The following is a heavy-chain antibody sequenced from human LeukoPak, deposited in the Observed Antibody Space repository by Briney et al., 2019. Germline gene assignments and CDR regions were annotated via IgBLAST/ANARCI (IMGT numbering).Heavy chain of an antibody. Sequence: PGGSLRLSCAASGFTFSSYSMNWVRQAPGKGLEWVSSISSSSSYIYYAGSVKGRFTISRDNAKNSLYLQMNSLRAEDTAVYYCARDRLHVAGQLDYWGQGTLVTVSS. CDR3: ARDRLHVAGQLDY. CDR2: ISSSSSYI. V-gene: IGHV3-21*01. J-gene: IGHJ4*02. CDR1: GFTFSSYS. D-gene: IGHD6-19*01.